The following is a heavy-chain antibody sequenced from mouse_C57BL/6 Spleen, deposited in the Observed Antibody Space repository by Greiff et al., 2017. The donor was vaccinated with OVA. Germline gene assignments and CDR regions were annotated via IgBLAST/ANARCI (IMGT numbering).Heavy chain of an antibody. CDR1: GYTFTSYW. CDR2: IHPNSGST. CDR3: AREDYDGSSPWFAY. V-gene: IGHV1-64*01. Sequence: QVQLQQPGAELVKPGASVKLSCKASGYTFTSYWMHWVKQRPGQGLEWIGMIHPNSGSTNYNEKFKSKATLTVDKSSSTAYMQLSSLTSEDSAVYYCAREDYDGSSPWFAYWGQGTLVTVSA. J-gene: IGHJ3*01. D-gene: IGHD1-1*01.